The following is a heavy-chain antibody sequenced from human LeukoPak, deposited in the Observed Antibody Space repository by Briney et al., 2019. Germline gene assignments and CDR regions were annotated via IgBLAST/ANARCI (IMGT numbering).Heavy chain of an antibody. CDR1: GYTFTSYY. J-gene: IGHJ4*02. Sequence: ASVKVSCKASGYTFTSYYMHWVRQAPGQGLEWMGIINPTGGSTSYAQKFQGRVTMTRDTSTSTVYMEVSSLRSEDTAVYYCARWGEYNCGQPQGGSLDYWGQGTLVTVSS. V-gene: IGHV1-46*01. CDR2: INPTGGST. CDR3: ARWGEYNCGQPQGGSLDY. D-gene: IGHD2-21*01.